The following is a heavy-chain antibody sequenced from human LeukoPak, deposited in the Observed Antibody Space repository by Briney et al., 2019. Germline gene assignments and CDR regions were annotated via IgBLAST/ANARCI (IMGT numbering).Heavy chain of an antibody. V-gene: IGHV1-2*02. D-gene: IGHD4-17*01. J-gene: IGHJ4*02. CDR3: ARISNDHGDYDSAY. Sequence: ASVKVSCKASGYTSTGYYIHWVRQAPGQGLEWMGWINPNSGGTNYAQKFQGRVSMTRDTSISTAYMELTRLRSDDTAVYYCARISNDHGDYDSAYWGQGTLVTVSS. CDR2: INPNSGGT. CDR1: GYTSTGYY.